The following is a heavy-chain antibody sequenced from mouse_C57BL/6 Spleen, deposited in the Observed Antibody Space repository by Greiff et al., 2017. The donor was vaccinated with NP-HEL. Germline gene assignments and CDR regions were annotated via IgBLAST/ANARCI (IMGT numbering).Heavy chain of an antibody. J-gene: IGHJ2*01. CDR1: GYTFTDYY. CDR3: AYYYGRGYFDY. CDR2: INPNNGGT. D-gene: IGHD1-1*01. Sequence: EVQLQQSGPELVKPGASVKISCKASGYTFTDYYMNWVKQSHGKSLEWIGDINPNNGGTRYNQKFKGKATLTVDKSSSTAYMELRSLTSEDSAVYYCAYYYGRGYFDYWGQGTTLTVSS. V-gene: IGHV1-26*01.